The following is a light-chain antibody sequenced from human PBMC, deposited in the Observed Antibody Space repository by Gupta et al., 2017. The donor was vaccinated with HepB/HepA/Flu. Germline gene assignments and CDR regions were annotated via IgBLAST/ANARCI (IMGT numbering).Light chain of an antibody. J-gene: IGKJ2*01. CDR3: QQYGSSYT. CDR1: QSVSSSF. Sequence: EIVLTQSPGTLSLSPGETATLSCRASQSVSSSFLSWYQQKPGQAPRLLIYATSSRATGIPDRFSGSGSGTDFTLTISRREPEDFAVYYCQQYGSSYTFGQGTKLEI. CDR2: ATS. V-gene: IGKV3-20*01.